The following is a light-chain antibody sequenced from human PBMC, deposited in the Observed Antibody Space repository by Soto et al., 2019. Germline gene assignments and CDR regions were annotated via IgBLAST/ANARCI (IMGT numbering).Light chain of an antibody. CDR2: GNS. CDR1: SSNIGAGYD. CDR3: QSYDSSRSGYV. Sequence: HSVPTQLPPVSGAPGQRVTISCTGSSSNIGAGYDVHWYQQLPGTAPKLLISGNSNRPSGVPDRFSGSKSGTSASLAITGLQADDEADYYCQSYDSSRSGYVVGTRTKVTVL. V-gene: IGLV1-40*01. J-gene: IGLJ1*01.